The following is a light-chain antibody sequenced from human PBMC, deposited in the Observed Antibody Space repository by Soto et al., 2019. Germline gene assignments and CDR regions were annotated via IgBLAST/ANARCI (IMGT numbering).Light chain of an antibody. Sequence: EIVLTQSPATLSLSPGERATLSCRASQSINNFLAWYQQKPGQSPRLLIYDASNGATGIPARFSGSVSGTDFTLTISSLEPEDFAVYYCQQRSNWPPLTFGGGTKVDIK. CDR2: DAS. CDR1: QSINNF. J-gene: IGKJ4*01. CDR3: QQRSNWPPLT. V-gene: IGKV3-11*01.